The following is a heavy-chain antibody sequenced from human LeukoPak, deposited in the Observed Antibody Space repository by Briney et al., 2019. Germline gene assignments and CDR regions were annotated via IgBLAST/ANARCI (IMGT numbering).Heavy chain of an antibody. V-gene: IGHV3-23*01. CDR2: ISGSGGST. J-gene: IGHJ3*02. Sequence: GGSLRLSCAASGFTFSSYWMHWVRHAPGKGLEWVSAISGSGGSTYYADSVKGRFTISRDNSKNTLYLQMNSLRAEDTAVYYCAKDLEDYYDSSGLGAFDIWGQGTMVTVSS. CDR3: AKDLEDYYDSSGLGAFDI. D-gene: IGHD3-22*01. CDR1: GFTFSSYW.